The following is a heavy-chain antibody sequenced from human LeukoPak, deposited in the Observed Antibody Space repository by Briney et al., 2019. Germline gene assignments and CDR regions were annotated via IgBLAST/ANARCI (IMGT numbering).Heavy chain of an antibody. CDR1: GFTFSSYA. CDR3: AKGYTHDSHFDN. CDR2: VRGDGSNT. Sequence: GGPLRLSCAASGFTFSSYAMSWVRQAPGKGLEWVSLVRGDGSNTYYADSVKGRFSISRDNSKNTLYLQMDSLTAQDTAIYYCAKGYTHDSHFDNWGQGTLVTVSS. D-gene: IGHD1-1*01. V-gene: IGHV3-23*01. J-gene: IGHJ4*02.